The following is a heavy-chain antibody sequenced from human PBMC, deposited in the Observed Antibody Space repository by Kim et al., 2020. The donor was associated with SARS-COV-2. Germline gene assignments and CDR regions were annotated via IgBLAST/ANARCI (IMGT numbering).Heavy chain of an antibody. J-gene: IGHJ2*01. Sequence: GGSLRLSCAASGFTFSSYSIHWVRQAPGKALEYVSSISSNGGSTYYANSVKGRFTISRDNSKNTLFLQMGSLRVEDMAVYYCARDGGSLGGHFDLWGRGTLVTVSS. D-gene: IGHD5-12*01. CDR1: GFTFSSYS. CDR3: ARDGGSLGGHFDL. CDR2: ISSNGGST. V-gene: IGHV3-64*01.